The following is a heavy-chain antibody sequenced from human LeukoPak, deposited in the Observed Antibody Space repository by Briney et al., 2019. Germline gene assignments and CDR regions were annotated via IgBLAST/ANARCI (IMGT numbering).Heavy chain of an antibody. D-gene: IGHD6-13*01. CDR1: GYTLTSYG. CDR2: ISAYNGNT. Sequence: ASVKVSCKASGYTLTSYGISWVRQAPGQGLEWMGWISAYNGNTNYAQKLQGRVTMTTDTSTSTAYMELRSLRSDDTAVYYCARDFYSSSWYGGDYYYGMDAWGQGTTVTASS. CDR3: ARDFYSSSWYGGDYYYGMDA. V-gene: IGHV1-18*01. J-gene: IGHJ6*02.